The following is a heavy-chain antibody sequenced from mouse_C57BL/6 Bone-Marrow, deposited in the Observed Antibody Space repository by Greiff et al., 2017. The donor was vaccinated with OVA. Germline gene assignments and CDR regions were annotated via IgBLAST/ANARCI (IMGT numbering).Heavy chain of an antibody. CDR3: ARAFGGYDAPFAY. Sequence: QVQLKQSGAELVRPGTSVKMSCKASGYTFTNYWIGWAKQRPGHGLEWIGDIYPGGGYTNYNEKFKGKATLTADKSSSTAYMQFSSLTSEDSASYYCARAFGGYDAPFAYWGQGTLVTVSA. V-gene: IGHV1-63*01. J-gene: IGHJ3*01. D-gene: IGHD2-2*01. CDR2: IYPGGGYT. CDR1: GYTFTNYW.